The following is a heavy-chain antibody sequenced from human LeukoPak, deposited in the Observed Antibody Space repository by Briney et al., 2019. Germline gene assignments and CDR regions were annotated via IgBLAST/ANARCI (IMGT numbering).Heavy chain of an antibody. CDR1: GFTFSSNW. V-gene: IGHV3-74*01. CDR2: INIDGSST. CDR3: ARDKNGYSYGYGDF. Sequence: GGSLRLSCAASGFTFSSNWMHWVRQTPGKGLVWVSRINIDGSSTSYADSVKGRFTISRDNAKNTLYLQMNSLRAEDTALYYCARDKNGYSYGYGDFWGQGTLVTVSS. J-gene: IGHJ4*02. D-gene: IGHD5-18*01.